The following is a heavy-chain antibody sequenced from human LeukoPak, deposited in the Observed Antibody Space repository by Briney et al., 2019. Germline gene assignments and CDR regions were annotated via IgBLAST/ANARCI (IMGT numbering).Heavy chain of an antibody. CDR1: GYTFTSYG. Sequence: ASVKVSCKGSGYTFTSYGISWVRHPPAQGLEWMWLISPYNGNTNYAQKLQGRVTMTTDTSTTTAYMELRSLRSDDTAVYYCAREMATIVNQFDYWGQGTLVTVSS. D-gene: IGHD5-24*01. CDR3: AREMATIVNQFDY. V-gene: IGHV1-18*01. CDR2: ISPYNGNT. J-gene: IGHJ4*02.